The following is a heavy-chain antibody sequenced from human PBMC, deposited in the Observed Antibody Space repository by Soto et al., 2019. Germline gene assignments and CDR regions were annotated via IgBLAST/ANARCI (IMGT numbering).Heavy chain of an antibody. V-gene: IGHV3-30*18. D-gene: IGHD6-19*01. CDR1: GFTFSDYG. Sequence: QVQLVESGGGVVQPGRSLRLPCAASGFTFSDYGMHWVRQAPGKGLEWVAVISYTGSNEYYADSVKGRFTISRDNSKNTLYLQMNSLRAEDTAVYFCAKDRARMAVAGESDSWGQGTLVTVSS. CDR2: ISYTGSNE. J-gene: IGHJ5*01. CDR3: AKDRARMAVAGESDS.